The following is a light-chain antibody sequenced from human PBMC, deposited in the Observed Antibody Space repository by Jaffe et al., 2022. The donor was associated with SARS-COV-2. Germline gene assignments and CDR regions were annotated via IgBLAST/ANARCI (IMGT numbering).Light chain of an antibody. V-gene: IGKV3-20*01. CDR1: QSVNSNY. CDR2: DAS. CDR3: QQYGSSPRT. Sequence: EIVLTQSPGTLSLSPGERATLSCRASQSVNSNYLAWYQQKPGQAPRLLIYDASNRATGIPDRFGGSGSGTDFTLTISRLEPEDFALYYCQQYGSSPRTFGQGTKVEIK. J-gene: IGKJ1*01.